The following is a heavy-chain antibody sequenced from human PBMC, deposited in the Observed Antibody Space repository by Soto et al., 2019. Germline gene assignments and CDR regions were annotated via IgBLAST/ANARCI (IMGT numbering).Heavy chain of an antibody. V-gene: IGHV2-5*02. J-gene: IGHJ5*02. D-gene: IGHD3-16*01. CDR3: AHIPTYYQYDWFDP. CDR2: IDWDDDK. CDR1: GFSLTTRGVG. Sequence: QITLKESGPTLVKPTQTLTLTCTFSGFSLTTRGVGVGWIRQPPGKALECLALIDWDDDKRYSPSLQSRLSITKDTSKNQVVLTMTNVDPVDTATYYCAHIPTYYQYDWFDPWGQGTLVSVSS.